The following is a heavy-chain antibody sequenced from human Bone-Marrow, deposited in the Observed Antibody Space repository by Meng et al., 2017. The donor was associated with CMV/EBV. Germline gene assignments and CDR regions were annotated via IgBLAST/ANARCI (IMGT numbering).Heavy chain of an antibody. V-gene: IGHV1-46*01. CDR2: INPSGGST. J-gene: IGHJ6*02. CDR3: ASSRRGYSGYDTYYYGMDV. CDR1: GYTFTSYY. D-gene: IGHD5-12*01. Sequence: ASVKVSCKASGYTFTSYYMHWVRQAPGQGLEWMGIINPSGGSTSYAQKFQGRVTMTRDTSTSTVYMELSSLRSEDTAVYYCASSRRGYSGYDTYYYGMDVWGQGTTVTVSS.